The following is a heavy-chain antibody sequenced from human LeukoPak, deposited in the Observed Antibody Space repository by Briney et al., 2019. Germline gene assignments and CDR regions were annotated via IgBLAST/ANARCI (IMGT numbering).Heavy chain of an antibody. CDR2: MNPNSGNT. CDR3: ARDGDEYYDSSGYYYGYYYYMDV. CDR1: GYTFTSYD. D-gene: IGHD3-22*01. V-gene: IGHV1-8*03. Sequence: ASVKVSCKASGYTFTSYDINWVRQATGQGLEWMGWMNPNSGNTGYAQKFQGRVTITRNTSISTAYMELSSLRSEDTAVYYCARDGDEYYDSSGYYYGYYYYMDVWGKGTTVTVSS. J-gene: IGHJ6*03.